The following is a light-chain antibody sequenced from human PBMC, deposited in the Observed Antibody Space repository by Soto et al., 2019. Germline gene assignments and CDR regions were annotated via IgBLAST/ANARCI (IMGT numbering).Light chain of an antibody. Sequence: EIVMTQSPATLSVSPGERATLSCRASQSVGSDLAWYQQKPGQAPWLLIYDASTRAAGIPARFSGSGSGTEFTLTISSLQSEDFAVYYCQQYNNWPPITFGQGTRLEIK. CDR1: QSVGSD. CDR2: DAS. CDR3: QQYNNWPPIT. V-gene: IGKV3-15*01. J-gene: IGKJ5*01.